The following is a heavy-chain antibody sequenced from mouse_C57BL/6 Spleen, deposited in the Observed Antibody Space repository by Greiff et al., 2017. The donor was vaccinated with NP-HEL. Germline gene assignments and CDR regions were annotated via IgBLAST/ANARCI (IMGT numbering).Heavy chain of an antibody. CDR3: ARGGNYPYYAMDY. J-gene: IGHJ4*01. CDR2: INPNNGGT. V-gene: IGHV1-22*01. D-gene: IGHD2-1*01. Sequence: EVQLQQSGPELVKPGASVTMSCKASGYPFTDYNMHWVKQSHGKSLEWIGYINPNNGGTSYNQKFKGKATLTVNKSSSTAYMELRSLTSEDSAVYYCARGGNYPYYAMDYWGQGTSVTVSS. CDR1: GYPFTDYN.